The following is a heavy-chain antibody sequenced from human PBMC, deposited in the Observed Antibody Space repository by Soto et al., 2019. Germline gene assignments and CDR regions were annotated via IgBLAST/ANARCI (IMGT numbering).Heavy chain of an antibody. Sequence: PSQTLSLTNTVAGGSISSSSYYWGWIRQPPGKGLEWIGSIYYSGSTYYNPSLKSRVTISVDTSKNQFSLKLSSVTAADTSVYYCARQDYSRGYDYWGQGTLVTVSS. CDR2: IYYSGST. CDR1: GGSISSSSYY. D-gene: IGHD6-25*01. J-gene: IGHJ4*02. CDR3: ARQDYSRGYDY. V-gene: IGHV4-39*01.